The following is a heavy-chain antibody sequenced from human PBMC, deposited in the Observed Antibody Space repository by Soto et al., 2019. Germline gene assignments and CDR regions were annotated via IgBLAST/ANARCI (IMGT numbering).Heavy chain of an antibody. CDR3: AVQYSSSWSHEAVFDY. D-gene: IGHD6-13*01. J-gene: IGHJ4*02. Sequence: SVKVSCKASGGTFSSYAISWVRQAPGQGLEWMGGIIPIFGTASYAQKFQGRVTITADESTSTAYMELSSLRSEDTAVYYCAVQYSSSWSHEAVFDYWGQGTLVTVYS. V-gene: IGHV1-69*13. CDR1: GGTFSSYA. CDR2: IIPIFGTA.